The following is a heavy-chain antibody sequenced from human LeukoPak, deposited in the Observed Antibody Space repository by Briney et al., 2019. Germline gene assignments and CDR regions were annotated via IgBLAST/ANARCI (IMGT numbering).Heavy chain of an antibody. CDR1: GVSISSSNW. D-gene: IGHD3-22*01. V-gene: IGHV4-4*02. J-gene: IGHJ2*01. Sequence: ASETLSLTCAVSGVSISSSNWWGWVRQPPGKGLEWIGEVFHAGSTNYSPSLKSRVTISVDKSRNEFSLNLRSVTAADTAAYYCARTPSLYYETSGYSWYFDLWGRGTLVTVSS. CDR3: ARTPSLYYETSGYSWYFDL. CDR2: VFHAGST.